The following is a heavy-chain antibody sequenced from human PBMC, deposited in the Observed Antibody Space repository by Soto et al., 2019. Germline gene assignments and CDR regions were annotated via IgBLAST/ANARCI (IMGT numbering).Heavy chain of an antibody. CDR3: ARVAGSGTYYYYYYMEV. CDR1: GFTFSSYS. D-gene: IGHD3-10*01. J-gene: IGHJ6*03. CDR2: ISSSSSTI. V-gene: IGHV3-48*01. Sequence: GGSLRLSCAASGFTFSSYSMNWVRQAPGKGLEWVSYISSSSSTIYYADSVKGRFTISRDNAKNSLYLQMNSLRAEDTAVYYCARVAGSGTYYYYYYMEVWGKGTTVTVSS.